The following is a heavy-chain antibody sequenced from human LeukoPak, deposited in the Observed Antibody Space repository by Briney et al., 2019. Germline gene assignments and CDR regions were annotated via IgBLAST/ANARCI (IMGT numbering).Heavy chain of an antibody. D-gene: IGHD3-10*01. V-gene: IGHV3-33*01. J-gene: IGHJ3*02. CDR1: GFTFNSHG. CDR2: IWYDGSNK. CDR3: VRDVQTYGPAWAFDI. Sequence: GGSLRLSCAASGFTFNSHGMHWVRQAPGKGLEWVALIWYDGSNKYYVDSVKGRFTISRDNSKNTLNLQMNSLRVEDTAVYYCVRDVQTYGPAWAFDIWGQGTVVTVSS.